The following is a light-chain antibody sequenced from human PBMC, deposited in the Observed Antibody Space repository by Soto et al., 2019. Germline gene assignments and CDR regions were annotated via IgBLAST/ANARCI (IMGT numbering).Light chain of an antibody. J-gene: IGKJ3*01. CDR2: AAS. Sequence: DIQITQSPSSLSSSVVDRFTITCRASQSISSYLNWYQQKPGKAPKLLIYAASTLQSGVPSRFSGSGSGTDFTLSISCLQSEDFATYYCQQYYSFPFTFGPGTKVDN. V-gene: IGKV1-39*01. CDR1: QSISSY. CDR3: QQYYSFPFT.